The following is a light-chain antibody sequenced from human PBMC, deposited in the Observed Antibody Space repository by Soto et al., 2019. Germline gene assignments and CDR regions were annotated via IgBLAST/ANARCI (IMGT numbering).Light chain of an antibody. Sequence: DIQTTQSPSSLSAYVGDRVTITCRTSQSISSYLNWYQQKSGKAPKLLIYAASTLRSGVPSRFSGSGSGTDFTLTISSLQPEDSATYYCQQSSNNTVTFGQGTRLEIK. CDR2: AAS. V-gene: IGKV1-39*01. J-gene: IGKJ5*01. CDR1: QSISSY. CDR3: QQSSNNTVT.